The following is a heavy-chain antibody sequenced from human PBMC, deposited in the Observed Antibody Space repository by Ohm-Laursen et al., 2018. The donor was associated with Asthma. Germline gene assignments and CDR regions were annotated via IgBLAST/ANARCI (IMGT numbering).Heavy chain of an antibody. CDR3: ARDVMEWYLPAFDF. V-gene: IGHV3-30-3*01. D-gene: IGHD3-3*01. Sequence: SLRLSCTDSGFTFRSYALHWVRQASGKGLEWVAGGGSYYDGGLKYYADSVNGRFTVSRDDSKNTLYLQMNSLRPDDTAGYYCARDVMEWYLPAFDFWGQGTLVTVSS. CDR1: GFTFRSYA. J-gene: IGHJ4*02. CDR2: GGSYYDGGLK.